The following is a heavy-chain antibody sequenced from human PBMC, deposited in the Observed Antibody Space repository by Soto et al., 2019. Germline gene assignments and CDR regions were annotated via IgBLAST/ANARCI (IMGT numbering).Heavy chain of an antibody. V-gene: IGHV4-39*01. D-gene: IGHD3-16*02. CDR1: GDSVSKSAYY. J-gene: IGHJ2*01. Sequence: QLQLQEAGPGLVKPSETLSLTCSVSGDSVSKSAYYWGWVRQSPGKGLEWIGSVYYRGNTYFNPSLRSRVSMSVDSTNNQFSLKLTSVTAADTAVYFCAKHPYTPLVKPYWYFDLWGRGTLVTVSS. CDR2: VYYRGNT. CDR3: AKHPYTPLVKPYWYFDL.